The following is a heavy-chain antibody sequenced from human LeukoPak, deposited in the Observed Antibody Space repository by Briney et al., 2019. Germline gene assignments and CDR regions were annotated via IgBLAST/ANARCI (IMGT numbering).Heavy chain of an antibody. CDR2: IYYSGST. V-gene: IGHV4-39*01. Sequence: SETLSLTCTVSGGSISSSSYYWGWIRQPPGKGLEWIGSIYYSGSTYYNPSLTSRVTISVDTSKNQFSLKLTSVTAADTAVYFCARHCAVPAGIRGYFDYWGQGTLVTVSS. CDR3: ARHCAVPAGIRGYFDY. CDR1: GGSISSSSYY. J-gene: IGHJ4*02. D-gene: IGHD2-2*01.